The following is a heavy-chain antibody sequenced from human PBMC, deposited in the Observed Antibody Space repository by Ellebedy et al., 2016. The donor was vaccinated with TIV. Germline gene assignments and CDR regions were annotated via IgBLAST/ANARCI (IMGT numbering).Heavy chain of an antibody. V-gene: IGHV3-23*01. CDR1: GFTFSSHG. Sequence: GESLKISCAASGFTFSSHGMARVRQAPGKGLEWLSGITGGGDTTYYADSVKGRFTISRDNSKNTLFLQLSSLRAEDTAVCYCVRVMWPVPGPVDPFDYWGQGTPVTVSS. CDR2: ITGGGDTT. D-gene: IGHD6-19*01. J-gene: IGHJ4*02. CDR3: VRVMWPVPGPVDPFDY.